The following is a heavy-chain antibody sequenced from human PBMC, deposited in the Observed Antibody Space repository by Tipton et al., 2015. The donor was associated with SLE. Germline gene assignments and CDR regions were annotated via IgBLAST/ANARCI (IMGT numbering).Heavy chain of an antibody. D-gene: IGHD2-8*02. CDR2: IYTSGST. CDR3: ARDAGGVVDI. Sequence: TLSLTCTVSGGYISSGNYYWSWIRQPAGKGLEWIGYIYTSGSTNYNPSLKSRVTISVDTSKKQFSLKLSSVAATDTAVYYCARDAGGVVDIWGQGTMVTVSS. J-gene: IGHJ3*02. CDR1: GGYISSGNYY. V-gene: IGHV4-61*09.